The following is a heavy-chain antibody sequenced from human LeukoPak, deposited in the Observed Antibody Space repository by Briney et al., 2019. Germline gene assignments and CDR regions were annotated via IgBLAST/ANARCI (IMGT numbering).Heavy chain of an antibody. J-gene: IGHJ4*02. CDR3: VADCSSTSCYVSDY. Sequence: ASVKVSCKASGYTFTGYYMHWVRQAPGQGLEWMGWINPNSGGTNYAQKFQGRVTMTGDTSISTAYMELSRLRSDDTAVYYCVADCSSTSCYVSDYWGQGTLVTVSS. D-gene: IGHD2-2*01. CDR1: GYTFTGYY. V-gene: IGHV1-2*02. CDR2: INPNSGGT.